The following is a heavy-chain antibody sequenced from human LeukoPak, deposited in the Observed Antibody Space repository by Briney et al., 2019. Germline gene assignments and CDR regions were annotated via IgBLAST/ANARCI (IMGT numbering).Heavy chain of an antibody. J-gene: IGHJ4*02. CDR1: GFTFSSYA. V-gene: IGHV3-30-3*01. CDR2: ISYDGSNK. D-gene: IGHD1-26*01. CDR3: AREWELYFAY. Sequence: GGSLRLSCAASGFTFSSYAMHWVRQAPGKGLEWVAVISYDGSNKYYADSVKGRFTISRDNSKNTLYLQMNSLRAEDTAVYYCAREWELYFAYWGQGTLVTVSS.